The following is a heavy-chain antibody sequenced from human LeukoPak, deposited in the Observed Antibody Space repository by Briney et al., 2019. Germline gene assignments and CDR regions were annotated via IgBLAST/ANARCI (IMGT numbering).Heavy chain of an antibody. Sequence: GGSLRLSCAASGFTFSSDAMSWVRQAPGKGLEWVSAISGSGGSTYYADSVKGRFTISRDNSKNTLYLQMNSLRAEDTAVYYCAKRSERYCSGGSCHRGTSFDYWGQGTLVTVSS. CDR3: AKRSERYCSGGSCHRGTSFDY. CDR1: GFTFSSDA. V-gene: IGHV3-23*01. CDR2: ISGSGGST. J-gene: IGHJ4*02. D-gene: IGHD2-15*01.